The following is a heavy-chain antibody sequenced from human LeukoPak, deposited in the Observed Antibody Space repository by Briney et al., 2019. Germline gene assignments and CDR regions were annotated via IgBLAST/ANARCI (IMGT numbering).Heavy chain of an antibody. CDR2: ISYSGLT. J-gene: IGHJ4*02. CDR1: GGSISSYY. Sequence: PSETLSLTCTVSGGSISSYYWSWIRQPPGKGLEWIGHISYSGLTNYNPSLKSRVTISVDTSKNQFSLKLSSVTAADTAVYYCARGDILTGYSNWGQGTLVTVSS. D-gene: IGHD3-9*01. CDR3: ARGDILTGYSN. V-gene: IGHV4-59*12.